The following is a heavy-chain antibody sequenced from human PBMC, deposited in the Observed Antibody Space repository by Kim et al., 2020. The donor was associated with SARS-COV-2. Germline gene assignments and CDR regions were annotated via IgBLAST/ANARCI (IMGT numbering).Heavy chain of an antibody. V-gene: IGHV4-59*01. CDR3: ARDFGWSTGNWFDP. Sequence: PSLNSRVTISVDASKSLFTLKLGSVTAADTAVYYCARDFGWSTGNWFDPWGQGTLVTVSS. D-gene: IGHD3-9*01. J-gene: IGHJ5*02.